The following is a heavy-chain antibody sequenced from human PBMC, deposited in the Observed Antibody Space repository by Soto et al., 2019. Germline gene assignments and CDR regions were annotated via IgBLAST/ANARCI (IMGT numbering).Heavy chain of an antibody. CDR2: ISGNSASI. D-gene: IGHD1-1*01. J-gene: IGHJ4*02. CDR1: GFIFSSYS. CDR3: AKNRRSGAYNWYFDS. V-gene: IGHV3-23*01. Sequence: EVQLLESGGGLVQPGGSLRLSCAASGFIFSSYSMYWVRQAPGKGPEGVSGISGNSASILYADSGKGRFTISRDNSKNKLYLQLTRLRADDTAVYYCAKNRRSGAYNWYFDSWGQGTVVTVSS.